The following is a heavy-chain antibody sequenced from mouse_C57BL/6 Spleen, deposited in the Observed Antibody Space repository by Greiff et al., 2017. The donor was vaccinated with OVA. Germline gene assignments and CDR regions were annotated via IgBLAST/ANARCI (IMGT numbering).Heavy chain of an antibody. CDR3: ARIYYYGSSYWYFDV. Sequence: EVQLQQSGPELVKPGDSVKISCKASGYSFTGYFMNWVMQSHGKSLEWIGRINPYNGDTFYNQKFKGKATLTVDKSSSTAHMELRSLTSEDSAVYYCARIYYYGSSYWYFDVWGTGTTVTVSS. CDR2: INPYNGDT. V-gene: IGHV1-20*01. CDR1: GYSFTGYF. D-gene: IGHD1-1*01. J-gene: IGHJ1*03.